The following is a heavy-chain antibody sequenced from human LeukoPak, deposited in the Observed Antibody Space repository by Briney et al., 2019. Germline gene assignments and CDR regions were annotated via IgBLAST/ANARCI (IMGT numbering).Heavy chain of an antibody. CDR2: IYYSGST. D-gene: IGHD5-18*01. Sequence: SETLSLTCTVSGGSISSYYWSWIRQPPGKGLEWIGYIYYSGSTNYNPSLKSRVTISVDTSKNQFSLKLSSVTAADTAVYYCARSLLSTALDAFDIWGQGTMVTVSS. J-gene: IGHJ3*02. CDR3: ARSLLSTALDAFDI. V-gene: IGHV4-59*08. CDR1: GGSISSYY.